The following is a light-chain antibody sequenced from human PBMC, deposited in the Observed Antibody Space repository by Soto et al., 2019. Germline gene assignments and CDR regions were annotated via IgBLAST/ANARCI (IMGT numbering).Light chain of an antibody. CDR2: DAS. Sequence: DLQVTQSPSSLSASVGDRVTITCRTSQGITDDLGWYQQKPGTAPNRLLNDASRLHSGVPSRFGGRGSGKEFSLTISSLQPEDFATYYCLQHHSFPWTFGQGTKVEIK. J-gene: IGKJ1*01. CDR3: LQHHSFPWT. V-gene: IGKV1-17*01. CDR1: QGITDD.